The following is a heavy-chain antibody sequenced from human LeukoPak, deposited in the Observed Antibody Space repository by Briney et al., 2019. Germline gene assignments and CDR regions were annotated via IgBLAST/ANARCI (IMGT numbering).Heavy chain of an antibody. CDR2: INPNSGGT. J-gene: IGHJ4*02. CDR3: ARRQYYYDSSGYYYAFDY. D-gene: IGHD3-22*01. V-gene: IGHV1-2*02. CDR1: GCTLTELS. Sequence: ASVKVSCKISGCTLTELSMHWVRQAPGKGLECMGWINPNSGGTNYAQKFQGRVTMTRDTSISTAYMELSRLRSDDTAVYYCARRQYYYDSSGYYYAFDYWGQGTLVTVSS.